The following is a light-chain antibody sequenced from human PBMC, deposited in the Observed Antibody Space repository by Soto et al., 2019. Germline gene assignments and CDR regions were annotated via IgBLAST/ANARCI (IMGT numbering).Light chain of an antibody. CDR1: QSITDC. V-gene: IGKV1-5*03. Sequence: DIQMTQSPSTLSASVGDRVTITCRASQSITDCLAWYQQKPGKAPKFLIYKASNLEGGVPSRFSGSGSGTEFTLTISSVQPDDFAAYYCQYWDDYSWTFGQWTKVEFK. CDR3: QYWDDYSWT. J-gene: IGKJ1*01. CDR2: KAS.